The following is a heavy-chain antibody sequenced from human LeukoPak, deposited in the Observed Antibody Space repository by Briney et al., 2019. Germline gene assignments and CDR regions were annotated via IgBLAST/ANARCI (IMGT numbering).Heavy chain of an antibody. CDR3: ARDKVPRDYYFDY. CDR1: GYTFTGYY. J-gene: IGHJ4*02. V-gene: IGHV1-2*02. CDR2: INPNSGGT. Sequence: ASVKVSCKASGYTFTGYYMHWVRQAPGQGLEWMGWINPNSGGTNYAQKFQGRVTMTRDTSISTAYMELSRLRSDDTAVYYCARDKVPRDYYFDYWGQGTLVTVSS.